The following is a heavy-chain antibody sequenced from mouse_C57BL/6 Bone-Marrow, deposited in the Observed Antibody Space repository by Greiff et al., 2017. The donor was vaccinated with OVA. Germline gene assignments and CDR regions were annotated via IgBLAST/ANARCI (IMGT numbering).Heavy chain of an antibody. CDR2: IDPSDSYT. Sequence: QVQLQQPGAELVMPGASVKLSCKASGYTFTSYWMHWVKQRPGQGLEWIGEIDPSDSYTNYNQKFKGKSTLTVDKSSSTAYMQLSSLTSEDSAVYYCARRYYGNYDFDYWGQGTTLTVSS. CDR3: ARRYYGNYDFDY. J-gene: IGHJ2*01. V-gene: IGHV1-69*01. CDR1: GYTFTSYW. D-gene: IGHD2-1*01.